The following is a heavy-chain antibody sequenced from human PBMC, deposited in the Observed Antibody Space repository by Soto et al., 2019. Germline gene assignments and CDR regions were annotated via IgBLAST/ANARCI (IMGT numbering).Heavy chain of an antibody. CDR2: ISPYNGNT. CDR3: TRGCFGDFVYYFDY. J-gene: IGHJ4*02. V-gene: IGHV1-18*01. CDR1: GYTFTTYG. D-gene: IGHD3-10*01. Sequence: QVQLVQSGAEVKKPGASVKVSCKTSGYTFTTYGISWVRQAPGQGLEWMGWISPYNGNTKYAQKLQGRVTMTADTSTSTAYMALRSLTSDDTAVYYCTRGCFGDFVYYFDYWGQGTLVTVSS.